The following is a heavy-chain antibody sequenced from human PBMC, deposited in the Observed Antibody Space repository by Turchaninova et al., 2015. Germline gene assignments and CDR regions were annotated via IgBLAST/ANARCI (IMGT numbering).Heavy chain of an antibody. V-gene: IGHV3-23*01. J-gene: IGHJ3*02. CDR3: AKGPYCSSTSCYLNDAFDI. CDR2: ISGIGGIT. D-gene: IGHD2-2*01. Sequence: EVQLLESGGGLVQPGGSLRLSCAASGFTFSSYAMSWVRQAPGKGLEWVSAISGIGGITYYAVSVKGRFTISRDNSKNTLFLQMYSLRAEDTAVYYCAKGPYCSSTSCYLNDAFDIWGQGTMVTVSS. CDR1: GFTFSSYA.